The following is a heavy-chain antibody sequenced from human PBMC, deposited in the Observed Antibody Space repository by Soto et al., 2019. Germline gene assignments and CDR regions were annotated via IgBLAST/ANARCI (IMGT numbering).Heavy chain of an antibody. CDR3: ARGFEGAAVAGTNRICWFDP. V-gene: IGHV4-34*01. Sequence: SETLSLTCAVYGGSFSGYYWSWIRQPPGKGLEWIGEINHSGSTNYNPSLKSRVTISVDTSKNQFSLKLSSVTAADTAVYYCARGFEGAAVAGTNRICWFDPWGQGTLVTVSS. CDR1: GGSFSGYY. J-gene: IGHJ5*02. CDR2: INHSGST. D-gene: IGHD6-19*01.